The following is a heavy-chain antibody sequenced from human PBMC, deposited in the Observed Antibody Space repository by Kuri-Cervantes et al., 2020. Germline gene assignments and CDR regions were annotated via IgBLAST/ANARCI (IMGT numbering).Heavy chain of an antibody. V-gene: IGHV3-7*01. D-gene: IGHD2-2*01. J-gene: IGHJ5*02. CDR3: AREGRLLSYPYNWFDP. CDR2: IKQDGSEK. Sequence: GESLKISCAASGFTFSSYWMSWVRQAPGKGLEWVANIKQDGSEKYYADSVKGRFTISRDNSENTLYLQMNSLRAEDTAVYYCAREGRLLSYPYNWFDPWGQGTLVTVSS. CDR1: GFTFSSYW.